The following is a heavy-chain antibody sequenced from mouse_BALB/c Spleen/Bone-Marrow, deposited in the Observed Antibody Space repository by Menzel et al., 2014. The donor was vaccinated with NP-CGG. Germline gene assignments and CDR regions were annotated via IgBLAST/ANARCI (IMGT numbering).Heavy chain of an antibody. V-gene: IGHV1S81*02. Sequence: QLQLQQSGAELVKPGTSVKLSCKTSGYTFTSSWMHWVKQRPGQGLEWIGEINPSNGRTNYNEKFKNKATLTVDKSFSTAYMQLSSLTSEDSTVCFCARTYGDSPYFYGMDYLVLGTSVTVTS. CDR1: GYTFTSSW. CDR2: INPSNGRT. D-gene: IGHD2-13*01. CDR3: ARTYGDSPYFYGMDY. J-gene: IGHJ4*01.